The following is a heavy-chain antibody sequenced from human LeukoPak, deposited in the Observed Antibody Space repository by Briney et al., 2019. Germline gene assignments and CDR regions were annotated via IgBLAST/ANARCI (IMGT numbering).Heavy chain of an antibody. CDR1: GFTFSSYG. CDR3: VRGGYSSSFRFDY. Sequence: GGSLRLSCAASGFTFSSYGMSWVRQAPGKGLEWVSAISGSGGSTYYADSVKGRFTISRDNSKNTLYLQMNSLRAEDTAVYYCVRGGYSSSFRFDYWGQGSLVTVSS. V-gene: IGHV3-23*01. D-gene: IGHD6-6*01. J-gene: IGHJ4*02. CDR2: ISGSGGST.